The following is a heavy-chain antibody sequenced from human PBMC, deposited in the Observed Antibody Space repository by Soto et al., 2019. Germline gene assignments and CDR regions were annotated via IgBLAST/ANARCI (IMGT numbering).Heavy chain of an antibody. CDR1: GFTFSSYS. D-gene: IGHD3-3*01. CDR3: ASAIRTTIFGVVINPGDHYYYGMDV. CDR2: ISSSSSYI. Sequence: EVQLVESGGGLVKPGGSLRLSCAASGFTFSSYSMNWVRQAPGKGLEWVSSISSSSSYIYYADSVKGRFTISRDNAKNSLYLQMNSLRAEDTAVYYCASAIRTTIFGVVINPGDHYYYGMDVWGQGTTVTVSS. V-gene: IGHV3-21*01. J-gene: IGHJ6*02.